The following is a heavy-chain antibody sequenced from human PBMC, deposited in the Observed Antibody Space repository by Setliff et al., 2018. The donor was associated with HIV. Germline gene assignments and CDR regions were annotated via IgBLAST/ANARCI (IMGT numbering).Heavy chain of an antibody. V-gene: IGHV3-7*03. J-gene: IGHJ4*02. Sequence: GSLRLSCAASGFTFSNYWMTWVRQAPGKGLEWVASIKQDGNEKYYVDSVKGRFTISRDDLKNSLYLQLNSLRAEDTAVYYCAKRRQLAEDYYWGQGTLVTVSS. CDR3: AKRRQLAEDYY. CDR2: IKQDGNEK. CDR1: GFTFSNYW. D-gene: IGHD6-6*01.